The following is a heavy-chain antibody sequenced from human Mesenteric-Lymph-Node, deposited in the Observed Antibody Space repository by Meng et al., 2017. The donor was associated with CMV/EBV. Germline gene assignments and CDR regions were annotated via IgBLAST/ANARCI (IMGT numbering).Heavy chain of an antibody. D-gene: IGHD2/OR15-2a*01. CDR1: GFTFSSYG. Sequence: GGSLRLSCAASGFTFSSYGMQWVRQDPGKGLEWVAGIWYDGTSKYYTDSVKGRFTISRDNSKNTLYLQMNSLRAEDTAVYYCAKDRPERSTTSCLDYWGQGTLVTVSS. CDR2: IWYDGTSK. J-gene: IGHJ4*02. CDR3: AKDRPERSTTSCLDY. V-gene: IGHV3-33*06.